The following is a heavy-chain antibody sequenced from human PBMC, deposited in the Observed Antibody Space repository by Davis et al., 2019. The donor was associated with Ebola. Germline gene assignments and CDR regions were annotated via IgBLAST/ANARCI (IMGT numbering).Heavy chain of an antibody. V-gene: IGHV1-18*01. Sequence: AASVKVSCKASGYTFTSYGISWVRQAPGQGLEWMGWISAYNGNTNYAQKLQGRVTMTTDTSTSTAYMELRSLRSDDTAVYYCARVSRTTVTTFYYGMDVWGQGTTVTVSS. CDR2: ISAYNGNT. CDR3: ARVSRTTVTTFYYGMDV. J-gene: IGHJ6*02. CDR1: GYTFTSYG. D-gene: IGHD4-17*01.